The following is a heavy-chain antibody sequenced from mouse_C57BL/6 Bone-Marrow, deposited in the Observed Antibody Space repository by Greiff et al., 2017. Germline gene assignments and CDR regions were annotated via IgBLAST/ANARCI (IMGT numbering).Heavy chain of an antibody. CDR1: GFSLTSYG. CDR3: ANRGYYYGLEY. V-gene: IGHV2-5*01. J-gene: IGHJ2*01. D-gene: IGHD1-1*01. CDR2: IWRGGST. Sequence: VQLQQSGPGLVQPSQSLSITCTVSGFSLTSYGVHWVRQSPGKGLEWLGVIWRGGSTDYNAAFLSRLSITKDNSKSKVFFKMNSQQADETAIYYGANRGYYYGLEYWGQGTTLTVSS.